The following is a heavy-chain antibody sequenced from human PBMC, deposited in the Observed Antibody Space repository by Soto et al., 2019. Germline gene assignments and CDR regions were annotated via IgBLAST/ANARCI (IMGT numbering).Heavy chain of an antibody. CDR2: VSGSGGNT. V-gene: IGHV3-23*01. J-gene: IGHJ5*02. Sequence: PGGSLRLSCAAPGFTFSSYAMSWVRQAPGKGLEWVSGVSGSGGNTYYADSVKGRFTISRDNSKNTLYLQMNSLRAEDTATYYCAKDAYCSSTSCVGWFDPWGQGTLVTVSS. D-gene: IGHD2-2*01. CDR3: AKDAYCSSTSCVGWFDP. CDR1: GFTFSSYA.